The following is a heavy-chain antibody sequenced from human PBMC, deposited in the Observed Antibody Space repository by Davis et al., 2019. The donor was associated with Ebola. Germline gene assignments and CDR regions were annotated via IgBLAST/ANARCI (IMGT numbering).Heavy chain of an antibody. CDR2: INSDGSST. CDR3: ARPRSGSYFDDAFDI. V-gene: IGHV3-74*01. D-gene: IGHD1-26*01. Sequence: GESLKISCAASGFTFSSYWMHWVRQAPGKGLVWVSRINSDGSSTSYADSVKGRFTISRDNAKNTLYLQMNSLRAEDTAVYYCARPRSGSYFDDAFDIWGQGTMVTVSS. CDR1: GFTFSSYW. J-gene: IGHJ3*02.